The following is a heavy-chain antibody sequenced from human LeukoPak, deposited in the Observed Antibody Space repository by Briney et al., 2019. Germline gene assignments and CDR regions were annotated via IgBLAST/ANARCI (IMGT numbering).Heavy chain of an antibody. CDR3: AKGGEQQLLSYMDV. J-gene: IGHJ6*03. Sequence: GGSLRLSCAASGFTFSSYGMHWVRQAPGKGLEWVSLISWDGGSTYYADSVKGRFTISRDNSKNSLYLQMNSLRAEDTALYYCAKGGEQQLLSYMDVWGKGTTVTVSS. CDR2: ISWDGGST. D-gene: IGHD6-13*01. V-gene: IGHV3-43D*03. CDR1: GFTFSSYG.